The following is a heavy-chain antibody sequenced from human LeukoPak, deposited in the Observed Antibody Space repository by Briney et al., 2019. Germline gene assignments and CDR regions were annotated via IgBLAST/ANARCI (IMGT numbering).Heavy chain of an antibody. Sequence: PSETLSLTCTVSGGSISGFYWSWIRQPPGKGLEWIGYMDKSGGTTYNPSLKSRVTISLDTSKNQFSLNLSPVTAADTAVYYCARDYSKGGGFDFWGQGTLVTVSS. D-gene: IGHD4-11*01. CDR3: ARDYSKGGGFDF. CDR1: GGSISGFY. V-gene: IGHV4-59*01. CDR2: MDKSGGT. J-gene: IGHJ4*02.